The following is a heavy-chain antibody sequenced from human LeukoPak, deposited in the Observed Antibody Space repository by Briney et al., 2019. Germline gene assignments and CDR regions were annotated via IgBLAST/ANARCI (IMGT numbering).Heavy chain of an antibody. D-gene: IGHD3-9*01. CDR1: GFTFSSYA. Sequence: GGSLRLSCAASGFTFSSYAMSWVRQAPGKGLEWVSAISGSGGSTYYADSVKGRFTISRDNSKNTLYLQMNSLRAEDTAVCYCAKGYDILTGYYNTPLSTNFDYWGQGTLVTVSS. J-gene: IGHJ4*02. CDR3: AKGYDILTGYYNTPLSTNFDY. V-gene: IGHV3-23*01. CDR2: ISGSGGST.